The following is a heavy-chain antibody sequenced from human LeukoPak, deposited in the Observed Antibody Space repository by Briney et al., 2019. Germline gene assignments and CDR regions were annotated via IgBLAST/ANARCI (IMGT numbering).Heavy chain of an antibody. CDR1: GASISHYY. CDR3: AREGSTSCYHY. Sequence: SETLSLTCTVSGASISHYYWGWIRQPPGKGLEWIGSIYYSGSTYYNPSLKSRVTISVDTSKNQFSLKLSSVTAADTAVYYCAREGSTSCYHYWGQGTLVTVSS. V-gene: IGHV4-39*07. J-gene: IGHJ4*02. CDR2: IYYSGST. D-gene: IGHD2-2*01.